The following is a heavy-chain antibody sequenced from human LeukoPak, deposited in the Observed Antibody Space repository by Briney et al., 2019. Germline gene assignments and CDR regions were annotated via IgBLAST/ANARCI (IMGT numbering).Heavy chain of an antibody. J-gene: IGHJ4*02. CDR2: ISGSGGTT. V-gene: IGHV3-23*01. D-gene: IGHD3-22*01. Sequence: GGSLRLTCAASGFTFSSYGMNWVRQAPGKGLEWVSGISGSGGTTYYADSVKGRFTISRDNSKNSLSLQVSSLRAEDTAVYYCAKTNGYYSDWGQGTLVTVSS. CDR1: GFTFSSYG. CDR3: AKTNGYYSD.